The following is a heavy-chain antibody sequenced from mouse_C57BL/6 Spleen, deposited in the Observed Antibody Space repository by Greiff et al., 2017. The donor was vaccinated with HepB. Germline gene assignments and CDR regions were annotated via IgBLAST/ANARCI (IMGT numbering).Heavy chain of an antibody. V-gene: IGHV1-82*01. D-gene: IGHD1-1*01. CDR3: AREGFITTVGSWFAY. J-gene: IGHJ3*01. CDR1: GYAFSSSW. Sequence: QVQLQQSGPELVKPGASVKISCKASGYAFSSSWMNWVKQRPGKGLEWIGRIYPGDGDTNYNGKFKGKATLTADKSSSTAYMQLSSLTSEDSAVYFCAREGFITTVGSWFAYWGQGTLVTVSA. CDR2: IYPGDGDT.